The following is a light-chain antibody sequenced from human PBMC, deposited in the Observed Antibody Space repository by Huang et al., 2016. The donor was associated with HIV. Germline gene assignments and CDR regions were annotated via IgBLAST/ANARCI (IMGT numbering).Light chain of an antibody. V-gene: IGKV3-15*01. CDR3: QQYNNWPPA. CDR1: QSVTSN. CDR2: GAS. Sequence: EIVMTQSPATLSVSPGERATLSCRASQSVTSNLAWYQQMPGQAPRLLIHGASTSATGIPARFSGSGSGTEFTLTISRLQSEDFAVYYCQQYNNWPPAFGGGTKVEIK. J-gene: IGKJ4*01.